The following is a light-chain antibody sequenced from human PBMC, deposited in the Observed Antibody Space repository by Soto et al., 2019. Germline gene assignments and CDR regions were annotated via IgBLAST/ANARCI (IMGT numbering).Light chain of an antibody. Sequence: QSALTQPRSVSGSPGQSVTISCTGTSSDVGAYNYVSWYQQHPGKAPKLIIFDVRERPSGVPDRFSGSKSGNTASLTVSGLQADDEAEYFCCSYAGSYTWVFGGGTKVTVL. CDR3: CSYAGSYTWV. CDR2: DVR. V-gene: IGLV2-11*01. CDR1: SSDVGAYNY. J-gene: IGLJ3*02.